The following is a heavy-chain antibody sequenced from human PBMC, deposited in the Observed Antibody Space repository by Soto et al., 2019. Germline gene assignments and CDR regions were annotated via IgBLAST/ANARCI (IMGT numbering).Heavy chain of an antibody. CDR2: IYYSWST. V-gene: IGHV4-59*08. CDR3: ARAPYHYYYLDV. CDR1: GCSISSYY. Sequence: SETLSRTCTVSGCSISSYYWSWIRQPPGEGLEGIWYIYYSWSTNYNPSIKSRVTIPVDTSKNQFSLKLPSVTAADTAVYYCARAPYHYYYLDVWGKATTVTVSS. J-gene: IGHJ6*03.